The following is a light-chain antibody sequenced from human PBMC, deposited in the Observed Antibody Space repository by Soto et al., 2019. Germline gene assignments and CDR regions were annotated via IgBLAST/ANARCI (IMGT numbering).Light chain of an antibody. J-gene: IGLJ1*01. CDR1: STDIGAYNY. CDR3: NSYTTLSNRV. Sequence: QSVLTQPASVSGSPGQSITISCTGTSTDIGAYNYVSWYQQHPGKAPKLLIYEVTNRPSGVSNRFSGSKSGNTASLTISGLQAEDEANYYCNSYTTLSNRVFGTGP. V-gene: IGLV2-14*01. CDR2: EVT.